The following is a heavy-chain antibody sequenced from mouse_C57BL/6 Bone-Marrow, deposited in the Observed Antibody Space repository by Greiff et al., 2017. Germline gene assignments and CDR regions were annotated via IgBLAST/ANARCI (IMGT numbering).Heavy chain of an antibody. CDR3: TTLIFFDV. CDR2: IDTENGDT. V-gene: IGHV14-4*01. CDR1: GFNIKDDY. J-gene: IGHJ1*03. Sequence: VHVKQSGAELVRPGASVKLSCTASGFNIKDDYMHWVKQRPEQGLEWIGWIDTENGDTEYASKFQGKATITADTSSNTAYLQLSSLTSEDTAVYYCTTLIFFDVWGTGTTVTVSS. D-gene: IGHD1-1*01.